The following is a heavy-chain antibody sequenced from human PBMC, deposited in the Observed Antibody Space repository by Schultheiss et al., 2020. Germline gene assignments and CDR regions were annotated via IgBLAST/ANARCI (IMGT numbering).Heavy chain of an antibody. CDR3: AKDQAGWCSGTSCNGMDV. Sequence: GGSLRLSCAASGYAFTSHGMHWVRQAPGKGLEWVAFISYDGSDEYHADSVKGRFTISRDNSQDTLYLQMNSLRVEDTALYYCAKDQAGWCSGTSCNGMDVWGPGTTVNV. CDR1: GYAFTSHG. J-gene: IGHJ6*02. V-gene: IGHV3-30*18. CDR2: ISYDGSDE. D-gene: IGHD2-2*01.